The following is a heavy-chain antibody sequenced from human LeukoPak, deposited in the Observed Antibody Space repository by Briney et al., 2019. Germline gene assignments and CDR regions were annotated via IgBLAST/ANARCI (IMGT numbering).Heavy chain of an antibody. J-gene: IGHJ4*02. CDR3: ARDSSVYYYGSGSYYRDY. Sequence: GVSLTLFCAASGFTVSSYYMSWVRQARGKMLDFFSVSYIGGSTYYAGSVKGRFTISRDNAKNTLYLQMNSRRAEDTAVHYCARDSSVYYYGSGSYYRDYWGQGTLVTVSS. CDR1: GFTVSSYY. CDR2: SYIGGST. V-gene: IGHV3-53*01. D-gene: IGHD3-10*01.